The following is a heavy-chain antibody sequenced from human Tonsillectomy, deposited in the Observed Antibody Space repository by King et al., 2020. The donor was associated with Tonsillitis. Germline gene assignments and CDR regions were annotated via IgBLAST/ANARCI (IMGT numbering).Heavy chain of an antibody. V-gene: IGHV3-23*04. J-gene: IGHJ4*02. CDR2: ISGSGSRT. CDR3: AKFRGVESLDGFDY. CDR1: EFTFSSYA. D-gene: IGHD3-10*01. Sequence: VQLVESGGGLVQPGGSLRLSCGASEFTFSSYAMSWVRQAPGKGLEWVSAISGSGSRTYYTDSVKGRFTISRDNSKNTLYLQMNSLRAEDTAIYYCAKFRGVESLDGFDYWGQGTLVPVSS.